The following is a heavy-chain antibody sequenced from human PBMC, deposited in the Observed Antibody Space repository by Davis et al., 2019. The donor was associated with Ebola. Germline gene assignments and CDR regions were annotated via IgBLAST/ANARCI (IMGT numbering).Heavy chain of an antibody. J-gene: IGHJ4*02. CDR3: TSSATANLDS. D-gene: IGHD3-10*01. CDR1: GFTFSSYA. CDR2: IIGSGGIT. V-gene: IGHV3-23*01. Sequence: PGGSLRLSCAASGFTFSSYAMSWVRQAPGKGLEWVSAIIGSGGITYYADSVKGRFTISRDNARNSLSLQMDSLRAEDTAIYYCTSSATANLDSWGLGTLVTVSS.